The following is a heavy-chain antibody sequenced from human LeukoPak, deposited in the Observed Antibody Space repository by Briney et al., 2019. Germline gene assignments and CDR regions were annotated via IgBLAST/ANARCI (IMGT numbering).Heavy chain of an antibody. CDR1: GGTFSSYA. CDR2: INPNSGGT. Sequence: ASVKVSCKASGGTFSSYAISWVRQAPGQGLEWMGWINPNSGGTNYAQKFQGRVTMTRDTSISTAYMELSRLRSDDTAVYYCARGWDIVVVPAGAFDIWGQGTMVTVSS. V-gene: IGHV1-2*02. D-gene: IGHD2-2*01. CDR3: ARGWDIVVVPAGAFDI. J-gene: IGHJ3*02.